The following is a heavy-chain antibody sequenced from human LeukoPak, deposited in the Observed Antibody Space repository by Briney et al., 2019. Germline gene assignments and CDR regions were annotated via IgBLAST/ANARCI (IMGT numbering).Heavy chain of an antibody. J-gene: IGHJ4*02. Sequence: SQTLSLTCTVSGGSISSGSYYWTWIRQPAGKGLEWIGRVHTSGSTDFNPSLKSRVPISLDTSKNQFSLKLSSVTAADTAVYYCARGYSYGHGAMFDYWGQGTLVTVPP. V-gene: IGHV4-61*02. D-gene: IGHD5-18*01. CDR3: ARGYSYGHGAMFDY. CDR1: GGSISSGSYY. CDR2: VHTSGST.